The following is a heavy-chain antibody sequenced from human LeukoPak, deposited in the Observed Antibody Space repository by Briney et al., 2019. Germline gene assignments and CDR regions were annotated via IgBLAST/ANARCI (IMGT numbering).Heavy chain of an antibody. CDR1: GFTFSAYN. CDR2: ITTSSSYM. D-gene: IGHD2-15*01. Sequence: GGSLRLSCAASGFTFSAYNMNWVRRAPGKGLEWVSSITTSSSYMFYADSVKGRFTISRDNSKNTLYLQMNSLRAEDTAVYYCAKAGAVVVVAAKYFDYWGQGTLVTVSS. V-gene: IGHV3-21*04. J-gene: IGHJ4*02. CDR3: AKAGAVVVVAAKYFDY.